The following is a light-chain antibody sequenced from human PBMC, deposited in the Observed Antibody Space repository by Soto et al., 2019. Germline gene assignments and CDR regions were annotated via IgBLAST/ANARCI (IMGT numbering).Light chain of an antibody. CDR2: EVS. Sequence: QSALTQPPSASGSPGQSVTISCTGTSSDVGGYNYVSWYQQHPGKAPKLMIYEVSKRPSGVPDRFSGSKSGNTASLTVSGLQAEDEADYYCSSYAGSNNPPYVXGTGTKLTVL. J-gene: IGLJ1*01. V-gene: IGLV2-8*01. CDR3: SSYAGSNNPPYV. CDR1: SSDVGGYNY.